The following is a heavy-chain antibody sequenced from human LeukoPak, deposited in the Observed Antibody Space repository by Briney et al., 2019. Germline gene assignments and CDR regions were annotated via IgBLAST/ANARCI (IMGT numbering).Heavy chain of an antibody. Sequence: SETLSLTCTVSGYSLSSGYYWDWIRQPPGKGLEWIGSVYHSGSTSYNPSLKSRVTISVDTSRNQFSLKLTSVTAADTAVYYCAKSNGYGLVDIWGQGTMVTVSS. CDR1: GYSLSSGYY. D-gene: IGHD3-10*01. CDR3: AKSNGYGLVDI. CDR2: VYHSGST. J-gene: IGHJ3*02. V-gene: IGHV4-38-2*02.